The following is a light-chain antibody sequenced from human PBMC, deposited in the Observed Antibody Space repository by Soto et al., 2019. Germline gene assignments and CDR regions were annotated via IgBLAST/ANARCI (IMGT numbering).Light chain of an antibody. CDR1: QSVSSY. CDR3: QHTLKSPPT. V-gene: IGKV3-15*01. CDR2: DAS. J-gene: IGKJ1*01. Sequence: EIVMTQSPATLSVSPGERATLSCGASQSVSSYLAWYQQKPGQAPRLLTYDASARAAGIPARFSGSGSATEFTLTISSLQSEDFAIYYCQHTLKSPPTFGQGTKVDNK.